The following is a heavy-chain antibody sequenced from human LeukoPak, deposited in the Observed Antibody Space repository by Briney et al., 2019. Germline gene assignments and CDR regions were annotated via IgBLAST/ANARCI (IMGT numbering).Heavy chain of an antibody. CDR1: GFTFSSYA. Sequence: GRSLRLSCAASGFTFSSYAMGWVRQAPGKGLEWVSGISGSGGSTYYVDSVKGRFTISRDNSKNTLYLQMNSLRAEDTAVYYCAKVRRYYDSAGYWGPGTLVTVSS. V-gene: IGHV3-23*01. D-gene: IGHD3-22*01. CDR3: AKVRRYYDSAGY. J-gene: IGHJ4*02. CDR2: ISGSGGST.